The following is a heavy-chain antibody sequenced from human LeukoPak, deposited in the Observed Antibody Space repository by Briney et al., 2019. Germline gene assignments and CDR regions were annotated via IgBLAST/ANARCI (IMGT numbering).Heavy chain of an antibody. J-gene: IGHJ4*02. Sequence: ASVKVSCKVSGYTLTELSMHWVRQAPGKGLEWMGGFDPEDGETIYAQKFQGRVTMTEDTSTDTAYMELSSLRSEDTAVYYCATGGTGYGDYSYFDYWGQGTLVIVSS. D-gene: IGHD4-17*01. CDR1: GYTLTELS. V-gene: IGHV1-24*01. CDR3: ATGGTGYGDYSYFDY. CDR2: FDPEDGET.